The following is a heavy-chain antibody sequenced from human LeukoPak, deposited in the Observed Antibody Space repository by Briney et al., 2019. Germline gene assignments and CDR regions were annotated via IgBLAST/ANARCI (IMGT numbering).Heavy chain of an antibody. CDR1: GFGFSNFW. D-gene: IGHD2/OR15-2a*01. V-gene: IGHV3-74*01. CDR2: IQSDGTTT. CDR3: AREADARLYASSGPDY. Sequence: GGSLTLSCAASGFGFSNFWMHWVRQAPGKGLVWVSRIQSDGTTTVYADSAKGRFTIYRDNAKHTLHVQMQSLRAEDTALYFCAREADARLYASSGPDYGGGGPGVSV. J-gene: IGHJ4*02.